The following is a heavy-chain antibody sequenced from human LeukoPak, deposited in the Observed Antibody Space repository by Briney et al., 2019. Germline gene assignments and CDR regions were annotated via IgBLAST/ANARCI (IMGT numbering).Heavy chain of an antibody. J-gene: IGHJ3*02. CDR1: GFTFSSYS. CDR3: AREPPTADDAFDI. Sequence: GGSLRLSCAASGFTFSSYSMNWVRQAPGKGLEWLSYISRSSGTILYADSVKGRFTISRDNAKNSLYLQMNSLRVEDTAVYYCAREPPTADDAFDIWGQGTMVTVSS. CDR2: ISRSSGTI. V-gene: IGHV3-48*04. D-gene: IGHD6-13*01.